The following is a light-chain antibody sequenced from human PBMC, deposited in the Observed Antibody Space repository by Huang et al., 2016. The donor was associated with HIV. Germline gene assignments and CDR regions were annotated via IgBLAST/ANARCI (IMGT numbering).Light chain of an antibody. CDR3: QQRTKWPPVLT. V-gene: IGKV3-11*01. Sequence: EIVLTQSPATLSLSPGDRATLSCRASQSVGVYLAWYQQKPGQASRLLIFEASNRATGIPDRVSGRGSGTDFTLTIDSLQPDDFAIYYCQQRTKWPPVLTFGGGTRVEIK. CDR1: QSVGVY. CDR2: EAS. J-gene: IGKJ4*01.